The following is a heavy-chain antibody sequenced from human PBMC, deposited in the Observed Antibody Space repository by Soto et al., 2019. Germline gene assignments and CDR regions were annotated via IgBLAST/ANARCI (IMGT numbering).Heavy chain of an antibody. V-gene: IGHV3-48*01. CDR1: GFTFSSYS. Sequence: EVQLVASGGGLVQPVGSLRLSCAASGFTFSSYSMNWVRQAPGKGLEWISYISGSSGIIYYADSVKGRFTISRDNAKNSLYLQTNSLRAEDASVYYCARRGISSSAPAGFDPWGQGTLVTVSA. CDR3: ARRGISSSAPAGFDP. CDR2: ISGSSGII. D-gene: IGHD2-2*01. J-gene: IGHJ5*02.